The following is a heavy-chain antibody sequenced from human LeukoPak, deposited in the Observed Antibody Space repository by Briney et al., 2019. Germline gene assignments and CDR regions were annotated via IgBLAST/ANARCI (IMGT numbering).Heavy chain of an antibody. CDR3: ARLRSPVTILYYFDY. Sequence: SETLSLTCTVSGGSISGSTYCWGWIRQPPGKGLEWIGSFYCSGSTYYNPSLKSRVTISVDTSKNQFSLKLSSVTAADTAVYYCARLRSPVTILYYFDYWGQGTLVTVSS. CDR1: GGSISGSTYC. V-gene: IGHV4-39*01. CDR2: FYCSGST. J-gene: IGHJ4*02. D-gene: IGHD4-17*01.